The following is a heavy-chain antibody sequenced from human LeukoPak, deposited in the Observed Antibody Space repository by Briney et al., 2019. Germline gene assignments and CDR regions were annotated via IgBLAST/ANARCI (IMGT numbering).Heavy chain of an antibody. CDR2: ISYDGSNK. Sequence: GGSLRLSCAASGFTFSSYAMHWVRQAPGKGLEWVAVISYDGSNKYYPDSVKGRFTISRDNSKNTLYLQMNSLRTEDTAVYYCARERGYSYGSFDYWGQGTLVTVSS. V-gene: IGHV3-30-3*01. J-gene: IGHJ4*02. CDR1: GFTFSSYA. CDR3: ARERGYSYGSFDY. D-gene: IGHD5-18*01.